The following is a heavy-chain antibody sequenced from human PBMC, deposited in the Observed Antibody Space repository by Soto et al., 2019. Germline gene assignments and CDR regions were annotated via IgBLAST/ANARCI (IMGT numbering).Heavy chain of an antibody. CDR2: IYNSGIR. CDR3: ARGPSCGDECYCGY. Sequence: SETLSLTCSVFGDSISRYYWSWIRQPAGKGLEWIGRIYNSGIRSYNLSLASRVTMSVDPSKNQISLNLSSATAADTAIYYCARGPSCGDECYCGYWGQGALVTVSS. J-gene: IGHJ4*02. D-gene: IGHD2-21*01. V-gene: IGHV4-4*07. CDR1: GDSISRYY.